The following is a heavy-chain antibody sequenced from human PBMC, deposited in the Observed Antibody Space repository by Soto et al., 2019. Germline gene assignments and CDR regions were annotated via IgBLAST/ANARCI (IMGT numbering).Heavy chain of an antibody. J-gene: IGHJ4*02. Sequence: QVQLVQSGAEVKKPGTSVKVSCKASGYSFSSHGISWVRQAPGQGLQWIGWVSGDNGHTNYAQSLQGRVTMTADTSRSTGYMEDRSLRSDYTAVYCCARDVGYVRNGTCEREWFGDWGQGTLVIVSS. V-gene: IGHV1-18*01. CDR3: ARDVGYVRNGTCEREWFGD. CDR2: VSGDNGHT. D-gene: IGHD3-3*01. CDR1: GYSFSSHG.